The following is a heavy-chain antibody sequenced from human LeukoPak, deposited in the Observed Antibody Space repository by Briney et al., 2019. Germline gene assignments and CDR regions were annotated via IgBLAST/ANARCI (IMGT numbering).Heavy chain of an antibody. CDR2: ISGSGGST. CDR3: ARDRGIDDSSGTMGY. V-gene: IGHV3-23*01. CDR1: GFTFSSSA. Sequence: GGSLRLSCAASGFTFSSSAMSWVRQVPGKGLEWVSAISGSGGSTYYADSVKGRFTISRDNSKNTLYLQMNSLRAEDTAVYYCARDRGIDDSSGTMGYWGQGTLVTVSS. J-gene: IGHJ4*02. D-gene: IGHD3-22*01.